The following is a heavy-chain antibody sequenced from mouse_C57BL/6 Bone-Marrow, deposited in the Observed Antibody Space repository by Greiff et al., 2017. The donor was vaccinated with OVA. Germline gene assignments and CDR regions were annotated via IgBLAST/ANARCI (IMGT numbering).Heavy chain of an antibody. V-gene: IGHV1-64*01. D-gene: IGHD1-1*01. CDR2: IHPNSGST. CDR3: ARSNLYGRVDY. Sequence: QVQLQQPGAELVKPGASVKLSCKASGYTFTSYWMHWVKQRPGQGLEWIGMIHPNSGSTNYNEKFKSKATLTVDKSSSTAYMQLSSLTSEDSAVYYCARSNLYGRVDYWGQGTTLTVSS. J-gene: IGHJ2*01. CDR1: GYTFTSYW.